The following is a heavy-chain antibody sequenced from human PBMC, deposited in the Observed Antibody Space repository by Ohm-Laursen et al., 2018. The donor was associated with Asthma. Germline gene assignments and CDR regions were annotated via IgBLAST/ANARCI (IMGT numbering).Heavy chain of an antibody. D-gene: IGHD2/OR15-2a*01. CDR3: ARDSPLSDY. CDR2: ITSDGSWT. V-gene: IGHV3-30-3*01. CDR1: GFTFSNFA. J-gene: IGHJ4*02. Sequence: SLRLSCAASGFTFSNFAMHWVRQAPGKGLEWVSIITSDGSWTSYADSVKGRFTISRDNSKNTLYMQMNSLRAEDTAVYYCARDSPLSDYWGQGTLVTVSS.